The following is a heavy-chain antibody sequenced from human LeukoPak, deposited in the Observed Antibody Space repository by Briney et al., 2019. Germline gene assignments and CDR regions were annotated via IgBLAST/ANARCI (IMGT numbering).Heavy chain of an antibody. CDR3: WVPATAGEGDY. V-gene: IGHV3-74*01. CDR1: GFTFSGYW. CDR2: INSAGNTT. D-gene: IGHD2-2*01. J-gene: IGHJ4*02. Sequence: GGSLRLSCAASGFTFSGYWMRWVRQAPGKGLVWVSRINSAGNTTNYADSVKGRFTISRDNAKNTLYLQMNSLRAEDTAVYYCWVPATAGEGDYWGQGTLVTVSS.